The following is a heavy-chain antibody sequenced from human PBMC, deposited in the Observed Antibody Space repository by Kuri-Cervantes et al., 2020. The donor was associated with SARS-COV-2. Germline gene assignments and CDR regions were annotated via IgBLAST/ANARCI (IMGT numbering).Heavy chain of an antibody. CDR3: ARAPQERYCSSTSCPIVWYFDL. Sequence: ESLKISCTVSGGSISSSSYYWGWIRQPPGKGLEWIGSIYYSGSTYYNPSLKSRVTISVDTSKNQFSLKLSSVTAADTAVYYCARAPQERYCSSTSCPIVWYFDLWGRGTLVTVSS. D-gene: IGHD2-2*01. J-gene: IGHJ2*01. V-gene: IGHV4-39*07. CDR1: GGSISSSSYY. CDR2: IYYSGST.